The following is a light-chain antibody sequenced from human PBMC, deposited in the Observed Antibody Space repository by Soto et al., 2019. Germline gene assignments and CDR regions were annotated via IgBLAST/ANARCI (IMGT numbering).Light chain of an antibody. J-gene: IGKJ1*01. CDR1: QGIANY. Sequence: DIQMTQSPSSLSASIGDRVTITCRASQGIANYLDWYQQKPGKSPRLLIYAASTLQSGVPSRFSGSGSGTDFTLTISSLQPEDVATFYCLNYNSVPWTFGQGTKVEI. V-gene: IGKV1-27*01. CDR2: AAS. CDR3: LNYNSVPWT.